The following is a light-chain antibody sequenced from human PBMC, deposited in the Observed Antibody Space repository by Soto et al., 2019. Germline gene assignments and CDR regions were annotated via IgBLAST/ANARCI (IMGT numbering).Light chain of an antibody. V-gene: IGLV1-40*01. J-gene: IGLJ2*01. CDR3: QSYDIRLRVV. Sequence: QSVLTQPPSVSGAPGQRVTISCTGSSSNIGAGYDVHWYQQLPGTAPKLLIYGNDFRPSGVPDRFSGSRSGASASLAITGLQAEDESDYYCQSYDIRLRVVFGGGTKVTVL. CDR1: SSNIGAGYD. CDR2: GND.